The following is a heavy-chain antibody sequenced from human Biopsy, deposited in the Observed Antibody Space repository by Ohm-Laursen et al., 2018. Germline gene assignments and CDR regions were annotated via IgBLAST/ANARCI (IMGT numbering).Heavy chain of an antibody. Sequence: SDTLSLTWTVSGGSVRSPDHRWNWVRRAPGKGLEWICHIYYSWTTLYNPSLSGRVTMDLDRSTNQFSLKLKSVTSADTAVYFCARAYFYGMGTSNYFLDSWGQGALVTVSS. V-gene: IGHV4-30-4*02. CDR2: IYYSWTT. CDR1: GGSVRSPDHR. J-gene: IGHJ4*02. D-gene: IGHD3-10*01. CDR3: ARAYFYGMGTSNYFLDS.